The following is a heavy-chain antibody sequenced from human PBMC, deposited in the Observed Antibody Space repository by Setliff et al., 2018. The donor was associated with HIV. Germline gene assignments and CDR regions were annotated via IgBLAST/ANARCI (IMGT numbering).Heavy chain of an antibody. Sequence: SETLSLTCTVSGGSISSGSYYWSWIRQPAGKGLEWIGRIYTSGSTNYNPSLKSRVTISVDTSKNQFSLKLSSVTAADTAVYYCARSPGCSGGSCYRYYFDYWGQGTLVTVSS. V-gene: IGHV4-61*02. CDR1: GGSISSGSYY. CDR3: ARSPGCSGGSCYRYYFDY. CDR2: IYTSGST. D-gene: IGHD2-15*01. J-gene: IGHJ4*02.